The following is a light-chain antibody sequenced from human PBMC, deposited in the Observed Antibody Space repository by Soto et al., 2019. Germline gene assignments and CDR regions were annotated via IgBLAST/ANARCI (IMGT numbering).Light chain of an antibody. CDR2: DVT. V-gene: IGLV2-14*01. CDR1: SSDVGAYNY. CDR3: ASYTTISTYV. Sequence: SVLTQPATVSGPPGQSITISCTGPSSDVGAYNYVSWYQHHPGKAPRLVIYDVTNRPSGISDRFSGSKSGNTASLTISGLLAEDEADYYCASYTTISTYVFGTGTKVTVL. J-gene: IGLJ1*01.